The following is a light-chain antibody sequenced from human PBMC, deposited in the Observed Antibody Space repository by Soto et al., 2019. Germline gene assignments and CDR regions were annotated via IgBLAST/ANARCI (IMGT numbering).Light chain of an antibody. CDR1: QGISTY. V-gene: IGKV1-9*01. CDR2: SAS. Sequence: DIQLTQSPSFLSASVGDRVTITCRASQGISTYLTWYQQKPGKAPKLLIYSASTLQSGVPSRFSGSGSGTEFTLTIVSLQPEDFATYFCQQLHSFPPTFGQGTKVEI. J-gene: IGKJ1*01. CDR3: QQLHSFPPT.